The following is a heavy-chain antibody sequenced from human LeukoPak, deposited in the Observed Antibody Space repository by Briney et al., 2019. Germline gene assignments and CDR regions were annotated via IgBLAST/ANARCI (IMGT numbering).Heavy chain of an antibody. CDR1: GGSISSYY. J-gene: IGHJ5*02. CDR3: ARDDSSSWYGLFGFDP. Sequence: PSETLSLTCTVSGGSISSYYWSWIRQPAGKGLEWIGRIYTSGSTNYNPSLKSRVTISVDTSKNQFSLKLSSVTAADTVVYYCARDDSSSWYGLFGFDPWGQGTLVTVSS. D-gene: IGHD6-13*01. V-gene: IGHV4-4*07. CDR2: IYTSGST.